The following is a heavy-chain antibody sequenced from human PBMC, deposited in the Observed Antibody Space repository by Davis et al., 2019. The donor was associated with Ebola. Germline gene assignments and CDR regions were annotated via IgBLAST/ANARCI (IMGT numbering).Heavy chain of an antibody. V-gene: IGHV1-2*04. CDR1: GYTFTGYY. D-gene: IGHD6-13*01. CDR3: ASAVRTSSWAYYYYYGMDV. Sequence: ASVKVSCKASGYTFTGYYMHWVRQAPGQGLEWMGWINPNSGGTNYAQKFQGWVTMTRDTSISTAYMELSRLRSDDTAVYYCASAVRTSSWAYYYYYGMDVWGQGTTVTVSS. CDR2: INPNSGGT. J-gene: IGHJ6*02.